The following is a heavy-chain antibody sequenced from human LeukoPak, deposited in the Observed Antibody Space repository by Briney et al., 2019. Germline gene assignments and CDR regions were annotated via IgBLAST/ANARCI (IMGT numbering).Heavy chain of an antibody. Sequence: GRSLRLSCAASGFTFKSYPMHWIRQTPGKGPEWVAAISFDGRNKYYADSVQARFTLSRDNSIYILKLQMKSLRAEDMVVYYCAGDPGTKQLGPFDYLGQVTLVTVSS. J-gene: IGHJ4*02. CDR2: ISFDGRNK. V-gene: IGHV3-30*01. D-gene: IGHD6-6*01. CDR3: AGDPGTKQLGPFDY. CDR1: GFTFKSYP.